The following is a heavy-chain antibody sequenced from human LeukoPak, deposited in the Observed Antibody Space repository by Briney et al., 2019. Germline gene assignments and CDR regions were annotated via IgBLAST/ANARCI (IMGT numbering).Heavy chain of an antibody. J-gene: IGHJ6*03. V-gene: IGHV1-2*02. CDR2: INPNSGGT. Sequence: GASVKVSRKASGYTFTGYYMHWVRQAPGQGLEWMGWINPNSGGTNYAQKFQGRVTMTRDTSISTAYMELSRLRSDDTAVYYCARAGGWELGDYYYYYYMDVWGKGTTVTVSS. CDR3: ARAGGWELGDYYYYYYMDV. CDR1: GYTFTGYY. D-gene: IGHD1-26*01.